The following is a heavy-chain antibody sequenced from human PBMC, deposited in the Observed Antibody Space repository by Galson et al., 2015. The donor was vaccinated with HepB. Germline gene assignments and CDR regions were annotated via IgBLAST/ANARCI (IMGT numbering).Heavy chain of an antibody. J-gene: IGHJ3*02. CDR1: GGTFSSYA. D-gene: IGHD2-8*02. V-gene: IGHV1-69*13. CDR2: IIPIFGTA. Sequence: SVKVSCKASGGTFSSYAISWVRQAPGQGLEWMGGIIPIFGTANYAQKFQGRVTITADESTSTAYMELSSLRSEDTAVYYCAITLVPRLSHAFDIWGQGTMVTVSS. CDR3: AITLVPRLSHAFDI.